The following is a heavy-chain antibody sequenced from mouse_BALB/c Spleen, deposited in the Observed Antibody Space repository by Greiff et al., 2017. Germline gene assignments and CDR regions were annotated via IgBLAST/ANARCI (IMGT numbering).Heavy chain of an antibody. V-gene: IGHV2-4-1*01. J-gene: IGHJ3*01. CDR1: GFSLTSYG. D-gene: IGHD2-4*01. CDR3: ARKGIYCDYDYLAY. Sequence: VQLQQSGPGLVQPSQSLSITCTVSGFSLTSYGVHWVRQSPGKGLEWLGVIWSGGSTDYNAAFISRLSISKDNSKSQVFFKMNSLQADDTAIYYCARKGIYCDYDYLAYWGQGTLVTVSA. CDR2: IWSGGST.